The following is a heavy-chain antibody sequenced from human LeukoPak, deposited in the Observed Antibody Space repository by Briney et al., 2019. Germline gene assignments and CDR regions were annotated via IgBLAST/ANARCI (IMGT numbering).Heavy chain of an antibody. Sequence: SVKVSCKASGGTFSSYAISWVRQAPGQGLEWMGGIIPIFGTANYAQKFQGRVTITADESTSTAYMELSSLRSEDTAVYYCARGGLLTLSRWFDPWGQGTLVTVSS. V-gene: IGHV1-69*13. J-gene: IGHJ5*02. CDR3: ARGGLLTLSRWFDP. CDR1: GGTFSSYA. CDR2: IIPIFGTA. D-gene: IGHD2-15*01.